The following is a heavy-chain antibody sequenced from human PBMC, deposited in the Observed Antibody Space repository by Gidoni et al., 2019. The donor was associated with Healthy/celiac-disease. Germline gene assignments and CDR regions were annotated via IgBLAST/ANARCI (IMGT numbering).Heavy chain of an antibody. CDR3: ARTVVRTYSSSWYLSWFDP. CDR1: GYTFTRYG. D-gene: IGHD6-13*01. CDR2: ISAYNGNT. Sequence: QVQLVQSGAEVKKPGASVKVSCMASGYTFTRYGIRWVRQAPGQGLEWMGWISAYNGNTNYAQKLQGRVTMTTDTSTSTAYMELRSLRSDDTAVYYCARTVVRTYSSSWYLSWFDPWGQGTLVTVSS. J-gene: IGHJ5*02. V-gene: IGHV1-18*04.